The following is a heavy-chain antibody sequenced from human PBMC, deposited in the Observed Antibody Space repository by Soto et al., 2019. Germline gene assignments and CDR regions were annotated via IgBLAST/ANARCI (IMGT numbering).Heavy chain of an antibody. D-gene: IGHD3-16*01. CDR1: GFSLSTSVAA. CDR3: AHRATMTILGLIIDNGIWFDP. V-gene: IGHV2-5*02. J-gene: IGHJ5*02. Sequence: QINLIESGPTLVNPTQPLTLTCTFSGFSLSTSVAAVGWVRQPPGRALEWLALIYWDGDKRYNASLGNRLTITKDTSMNQVVLALTNVDPADTATYYCAHRATMTILGLIIDNGIWFDPWGQGTRVIVSS. CDR2: IYWDGDK.